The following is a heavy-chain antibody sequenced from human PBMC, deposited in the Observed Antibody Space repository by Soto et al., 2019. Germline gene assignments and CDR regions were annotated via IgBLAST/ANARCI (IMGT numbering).Heavy chain of an antibody. J-gene: IGHJ4*02. CDR1: GFSVTSNY. CDR3: ARVTTFYDILTSSYALNYFDY. Sequence: GGSLRLSCAASGFSVTSNYMTWVRQAPGKGLECVSDSYAGGNTYYPDSVKGRFTISSDNSKNTLFLQMNNLRAEDTAVYYCARVTTFYDILTSSYALNYFDYWGQGTRVTAPQ. D-gene: IGHD3-9*01. V-gene: IGHV3-53*01. CDR2: SYAGGNT.